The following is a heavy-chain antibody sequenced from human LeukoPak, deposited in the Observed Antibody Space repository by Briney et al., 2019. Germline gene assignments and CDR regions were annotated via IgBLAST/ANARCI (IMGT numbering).Heavy chain of an antibody. V-gene: IGHV5-51*01. J-gene: IGHJ4*02. CDR3: ARKAGDYYDSSGYNPADY. Sequence: GESLKISCKGSGYSFTSYWIGWVRQMPGKGLEWMGIIYPGDSDTRYSPSFQGQVTISADKSISTAYLQWSGLKASDTAMYYCARKAGDYYDSSGYNPADYWGQGTLVTVSS. CDR2: IYPGDSDT. D-gene: IGHD3-22*01. CDR1: GYSFTSYW.